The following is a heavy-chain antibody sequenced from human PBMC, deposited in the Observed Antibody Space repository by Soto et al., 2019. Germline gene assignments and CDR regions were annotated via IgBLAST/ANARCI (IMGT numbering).Heavy chain of an antibody. D-gene: IGHD3-10*01. Sequence: GGSLRLSCTASGFTFGDYAMSWFRQAPGKGLEWVGFIRSKAYGGTTEYAASVKGRFTISRDDSKSIAYLQMNSLKTEDTAVYYCTRDLGGSGSYLDYWGQGTLVTVSS. CDR2: IRSKAYGGTT. CDR1: GFTFGDYA. J-gene: IGHJ4*02. CDR3: TRDLGGSGSYLDY. V-gene: IGHV3-49*03.